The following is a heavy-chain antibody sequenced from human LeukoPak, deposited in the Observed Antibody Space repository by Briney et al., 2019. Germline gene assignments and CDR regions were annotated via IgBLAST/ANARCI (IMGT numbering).Heavy chain of an antibody. J-gene: IGHJ4*02. CDR3: AAGPGYDSSGYCFDY. CDR1: GFTFSSYS. CDR2: ISGNGDST. V-gene: IGHV3-23*01. D-gene: IGHD3-22*01. Sequence: GGSLRLSCAASGFTFSSYSMNWVRQAPGKGLEWVSIISGNGDSTHYTDSVKGRFIISRDNSKNTLFLQMNSLRAEDTAVYYCAAGPGYDSSGYCFDYWGQGTLVTVSS.